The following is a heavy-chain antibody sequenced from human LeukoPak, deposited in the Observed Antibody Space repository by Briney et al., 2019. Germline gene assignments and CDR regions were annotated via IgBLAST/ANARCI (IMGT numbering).Heavy chain of an antibody. V-gene: IGHV4-59*01. Sequence: SETLSLTCTVSGGSISSYYWSWIRQPPGKGLEWIGYIYYSGSTNYNPSLKSRVTISVDTSKNQFSLKLSSVTAADTAMYYCARLYSSSWQIDYWGQGTLVTVSS. CDR2: IYYSGST. CDR3: ARLYSSSWQIDY. D-gene: IGHD6-13*01. J-gene: IGHJ4*02. CDR1: GGSISSYY.